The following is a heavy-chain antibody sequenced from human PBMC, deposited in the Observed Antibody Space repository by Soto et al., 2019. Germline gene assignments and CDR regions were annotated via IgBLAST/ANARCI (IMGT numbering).Heavy chain of an antibody. D-gene: IGHD6-6*01. CDR3: AKGPEQLVHGVFDY. V-gene: IGHV3-23*01. J-gene: IGHJ4*02. CDR2: IGAGGGGT. Sequence: PGGSLRLSCAASGFTLSNYVMSWVRQPPGKGLEWVSGIGAGGGGTYYADSVKGRFTVSRDNSKNTLYLQMNSLRAEDTAVYYCAKGPEQLVHGVFDYWGQGTLVPVSS. CDR1: GFTLSNYV.